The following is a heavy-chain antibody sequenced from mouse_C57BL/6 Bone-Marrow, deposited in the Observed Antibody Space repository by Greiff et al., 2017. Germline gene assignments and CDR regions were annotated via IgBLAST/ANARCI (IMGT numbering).Heavy chain of an antibody. J-gene: IGHJ3*01. Sequence: VQLKESGAELVRPGASVKLSCTASGFNIKDDYMHWVKQRPEQGLEWIGWIDPENGDTEYASKFQGKATITADTSSNTAYLQLSSLTSEDTAVYYCTTWGITTVAYGGQGTLVTVSA. D-gene: IGHD1-1*01. CDR1: GFNIKDDY. V-gene: IGHV14-4*01. CDR3: TTWGITTVAY. CDR2: IDPENGDT.